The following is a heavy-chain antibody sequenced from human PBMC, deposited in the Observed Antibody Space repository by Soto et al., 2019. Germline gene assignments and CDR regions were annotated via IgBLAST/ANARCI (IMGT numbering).Heavy chain of an antibody. D-gene: IGHD6-19*01. V-gene: IGHV4-38-2*02. CDR3: PRDWGTGFYYFDS. CDR2: IYHSGST. J-gene: IGHJ4*02. Sequence: AETLSLTFAVSGYSISTGFNWGWIRQPPGKGLAWIGSIYHSGSTYYNMSLKIRVTMSADTSKNQISLKLISVTAVDTALYYCPRDWGTGFYYFDSWGQGTLVTVSS. CDR1: GYSISTGFN.